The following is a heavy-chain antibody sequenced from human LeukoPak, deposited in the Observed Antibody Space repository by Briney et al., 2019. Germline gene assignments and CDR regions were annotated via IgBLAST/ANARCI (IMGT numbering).Heavy chain of an antibody. Sequence: ASVKVSCKASGYTFTSYDINWVRQATGQGLEWMGWMNPNSGNTGYAQKFQGRVTMTRNTSISTAYMELRSLRSDDTAVYYCARDQGLVGVEYFQHWGQGTLVTVSS. V-gene: IGHV1-8*01. CDR3: ARDQGLVGVEYFQH. D-gene: IGHD1-26*01. J-gene: IGHJ1*01. CDR1: GYTFTSYD. CDR2: MNPNSGNT.